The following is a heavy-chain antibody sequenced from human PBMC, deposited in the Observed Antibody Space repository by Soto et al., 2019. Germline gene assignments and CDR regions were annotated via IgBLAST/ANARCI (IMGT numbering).Heavy chain of an antibody. CDR2: VSFDERNK. D-gene: IGHD1-1*01. CDR1: GFTFSAYG. Sequence: QVQLVESGGRVVQPGKSLRLSCAASGFTFSAYGVHWVRLAPGKGLEWVAVVSFDERNKFYADPVKGRFTISRDNSQNTVYLQINSLRTEDTAVYYCAVLTVEPAMDDLDKWGQGTLVTVSS. CDR3: AVLTVEPAMDDLDK. V-gene: IGHV3-30*03. J-gene: IGHJ4*02.